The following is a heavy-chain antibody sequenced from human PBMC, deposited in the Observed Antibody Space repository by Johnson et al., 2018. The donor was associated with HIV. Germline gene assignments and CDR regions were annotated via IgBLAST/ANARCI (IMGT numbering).Heavy chain of an antibody. J-gene: IGHJ3*02. CDR2: ISGSGGTI. V-gene: IGHV3-11*04. CDR3: ARGSRYTHDNDDVYLLQAFDI. Sequence: QVQLVESGGGLVKPGGSLRLSCVASGFTFSDYYMTWIRQAPGKGLEWVSYISGSGGTIYSADSVQGRFTISRDNARNSLYLQMNSLRVEDTAVYYCARGSRYTHDNDDVYLLQAFDIWGQGTMVTVSS. D-gene: IGHD3-16*01. CDR1: GFTFSDYY.